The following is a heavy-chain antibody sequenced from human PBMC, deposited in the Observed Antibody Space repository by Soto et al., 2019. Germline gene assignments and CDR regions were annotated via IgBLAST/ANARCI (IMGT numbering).Heavy chain of an antibody. J-gene: IGHJ4*02. CDR2: VYYSGTT. Sequence: SETLSLTCTVSGGSIRNGDYYWGWIRQPPGKGLEWIGYVYYSGTTYSHPSLNSRVSISVDTSENQFSLKLSSVTAADTAVYYCARELTRWGQGTLVTVPQ. CDR1: GGSIRNGDYY. D-gene: IGHD3-9*01. CDR3: ARELTR. V-gene: IGHV4-30-4*01.